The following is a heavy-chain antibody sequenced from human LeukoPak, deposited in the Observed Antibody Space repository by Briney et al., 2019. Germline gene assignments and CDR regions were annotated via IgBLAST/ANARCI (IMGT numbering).Heavy chain of an antibody. J-gene: IGHJ4*02. D-gene: IGHD2-8*01. CDR3: AKAGCSSARCYTNY. V-gene: IGHV3-30*18. Sequence: PGGALRLSCAASGFSFSTYGMHWGGQGPGKGLGGGGVISYNGSEVYYGDSVKGRFTISRDNSRNTLYLQMNRLRVEDTAVYHCAKAGCSSARCYTNYWGQGTSVTVSS. CDR2: ISYNGSEV. CDR1: GFSFSTYG.